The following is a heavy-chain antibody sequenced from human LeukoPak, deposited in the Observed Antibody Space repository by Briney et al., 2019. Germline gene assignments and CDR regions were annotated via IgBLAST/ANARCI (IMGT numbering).Heavy chain of an antibody. CDR2: KYYYGLT. V-gene: IGHV4-39*01. J-gene: IGHJ4*02. Sequence: SETLSLTCSASGDSISRGTFAWAWIRQFPGKGLEWIGQKYYYGLTEYHPSVRSRVSISLDTSTNQVTLILRSVTAADTALYRCARLDPTGDRDFCGQGIPVTVSS. CDR3: ARLDPTGDRDF. D-gene: IGHD7-27*01. CDR1: GDSISRGTFA.